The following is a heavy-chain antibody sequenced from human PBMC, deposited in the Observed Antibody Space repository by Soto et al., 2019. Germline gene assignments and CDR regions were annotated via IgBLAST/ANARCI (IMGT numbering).Heavy chain of an antibody. CDR1: GGSISSYY. Sequence: SETLSLTCTVSGGSISSYYWSWLRPPPGKGREWIGYIYYSGSTYYNPSLKSRVTISVDTSKNQFSLKLSSVTAADTAVYYGARDGSGENWFDPWGQGTLVTVSS. CDR3: ARDGSGENWFDP. J-gene: IGHJ5*02. D-gene: IGHD3-10*01. CDR2: IYYSGST. V-gene: IGHV4-59*01.